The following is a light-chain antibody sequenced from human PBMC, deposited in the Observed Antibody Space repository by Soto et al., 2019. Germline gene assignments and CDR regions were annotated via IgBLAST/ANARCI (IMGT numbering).Light chain of an antibody. J-gene: IGKJ1*01. CDR3: QQYGSSLTWT. Sequence: EIVMTQSPATLSVSQGERATLYCRASQSVSSNLAWYQQKPGQAPRLLIYGASTRATGIPARFSGSGSGTEFTLTISSLQSEDFAVYYCQQYGSSLTWTFGQGTKVDIK. CDR2: GAS. V-gene: IGKV3-15*01. CDR1: QSVSSN.